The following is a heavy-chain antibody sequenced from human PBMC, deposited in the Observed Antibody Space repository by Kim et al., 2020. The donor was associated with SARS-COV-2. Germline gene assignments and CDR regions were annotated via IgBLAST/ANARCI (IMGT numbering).Heavy chain of an antibody. J-gene: IGHJ4*02. CDR3: AKDRGTIFFGY. D-gene: IGHD3-3*01. V-gene: IGHV3-30*18. CDR1: GFTFSSYG. Sequence: GGSLRLSCAASGFTFSSYGMHWVRQAPGKGLEWVAVISYDGSNKYYADSVKGRFTISRDNSKNTLYLQMNSLRAEDTAVYYCAKDRGTIFFGYWGQGTL. CDR2: ISYDGSNK.